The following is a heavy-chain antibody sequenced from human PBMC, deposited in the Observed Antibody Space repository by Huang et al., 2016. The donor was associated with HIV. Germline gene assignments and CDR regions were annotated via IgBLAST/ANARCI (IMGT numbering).Heavy chain of an antibody. Sequence: EVQLLEAGGGLVKPGGSLRLSCAASGFTFSSFAMSWVGQVPGKGLKWGAAISGSGNTTVYADSGKGRSTTTRDNSKNTLYLQMNSLRAEDTAVYYWAKRLPPVAPCDYWGQGTLVTVSS. CDR1: GFTFSSFA. D-gene: IGHD6-19*01. V-gene: IGHV3-23*01. CDR2: ISGSGNTT. J-gene: IGHJ4*02. CDR3: AKRLPPVAPCDY.